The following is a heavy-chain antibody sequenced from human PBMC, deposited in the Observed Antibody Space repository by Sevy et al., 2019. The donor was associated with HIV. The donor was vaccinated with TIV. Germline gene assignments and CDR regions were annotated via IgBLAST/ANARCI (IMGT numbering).Heavy chain of an antibody. CDR2: YDPEDDKR. J-gene: IGHJ4*02. D-gene: IGHD3-22*01. V-gene: IGHV1-24*01. CDR3: ATTKDYYESSGSPFDY. CDR1: GKTLTQLS. Sequence: ASVKVSCKVSGKTLTQLSMHWVRQALGKGLAWMGSYDPEDDKRIYAQKFQGRVTMTEDTSTDTAYMELRILRSEDTAVYYCATTKDYYESSGSPFDYWGQGTLVTVSS.